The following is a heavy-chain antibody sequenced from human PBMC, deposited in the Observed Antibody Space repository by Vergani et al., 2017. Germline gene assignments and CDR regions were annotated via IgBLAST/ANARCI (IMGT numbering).Heavy chain of an antibody. J-gene: IGHJ6*03. CDR3: ARGRRYSSSSPIYYYYMDV. CDR1: GGSFSGYY. CDR2: INHSGST. Sequence: QVQLQQWGAGLLKPSETLSLTCAVYGGSFSGYYWSWIRQPPGKGLEWIGEINHSGSTNYNPSLKSRVTISVDTSKNQFSLKLSSVTAADTAVYYRARGRRYSSSSPIYYYYMDVWGKXP. V-gene: IGHV4-34*01. D-gene: IGHD6-6*01.